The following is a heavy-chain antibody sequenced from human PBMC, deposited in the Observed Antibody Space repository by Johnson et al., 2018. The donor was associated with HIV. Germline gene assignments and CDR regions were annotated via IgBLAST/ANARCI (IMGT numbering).Heavy chain of an antibody. D-gene: IGHD3/OR15-3a*01. CDR1: GFTFSSYW. J-gene: IGHJ3*02. V-gene: IGHV3-7*02. Sequence: EVQLVESGGGLVQPGGSLRLSCAASGFTFSSYWMSWVRQAPGKGLEWVANIKQDGSEKYYVDSVKGRFTISRDNAKNSLYLQMNSLRAEDTAVYYCAGIGLGAGSAFDIWGQGTMVTVSS. CDR3: AGIGLGAGSAFDI. CDR2: IKQDGSEK.